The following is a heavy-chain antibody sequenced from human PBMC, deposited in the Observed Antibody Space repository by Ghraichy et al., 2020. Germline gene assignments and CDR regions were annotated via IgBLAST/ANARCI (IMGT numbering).Heavy chain of an antibody. CDR2: ISGSGGST. D-gene: IGHD5-18*01. J-gene: IGHJ4*02. Sequence: GESLTISCAASGFTFSSYAMSWVRQAPGKGLEWVSAISGSGGSTYYADSVKGRFTISRDNSKNTLYLQMNSLRAEDTAVYYCAKRGYPDAMVLDYWGQGTLVTVSS. V-gene: IGHV3-23*01. CDR3: AKRGYPDAMVLDY. CDR1: GFTFSSYA.